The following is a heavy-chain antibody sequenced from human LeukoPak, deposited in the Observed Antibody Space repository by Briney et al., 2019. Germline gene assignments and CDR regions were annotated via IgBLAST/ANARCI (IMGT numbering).Heavy chain of an antibody. V-gene: IGHV4-34*01. D-gene: IGHD6-6*01. CDR2: INHSGST. J-gene: IGHJ4*02. CDR3: ARELLSGDFDY. Sequence: SETLSLTCAVYGGSFSGYYWSWIRQPPGKGMEWIGEINHSGSTNYNPCLTSRVTISVDTSKNQFSLKLSSVTAADTAVYYCARELLSGDFDYWGQGTLVTVSS. CDR1: GGSFSGYY.